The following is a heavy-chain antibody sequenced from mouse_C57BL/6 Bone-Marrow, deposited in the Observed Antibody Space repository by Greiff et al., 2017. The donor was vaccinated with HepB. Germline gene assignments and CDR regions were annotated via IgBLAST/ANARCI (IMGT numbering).Heavy chain of an antibody. CDR3: ARDIYYDYTWFAY. CDR1: GYTFTDYN. D-gene: IGHD2-4*01. J-gene: IGHJ3*01. Sequence: EVQLQQSGPELVKPGASVKMSCKASGYTFTDYNMHWVKQSHGKSLEWIGYINPNNGGTSYNQKFKGKATLTVNKSSSTAYMELRSLTSEDSAVYYCARDIYYDYTWFAYWGQGTLVTVSA. CDR2: INPNNGGT. V-gene: IGHV1-22*01.